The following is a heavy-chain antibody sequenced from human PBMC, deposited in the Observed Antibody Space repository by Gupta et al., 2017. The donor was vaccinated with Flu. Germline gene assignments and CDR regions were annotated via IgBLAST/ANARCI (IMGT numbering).Heavy chain of an antibody. CDR1: GFTVSSNY. V-gene: IGHV3-53*04. J-gene: IGHJ4*02. CDR3: ASSEFLSRGWSVGFDH. D-gene: IGHD6-19*01. Sequence: EVQLVESGGGLVQPGGSLRLSCSISGFTVSSNYMSWVRQAPGKGLEWVAVIYSGGSTYYADSGKGRFTISRRNSKNSLYLEMNRLKHGDTAVYYCASSEFLSRGWSVGFDHWGQGTLVTVSS. CDR2: IYSGGST.